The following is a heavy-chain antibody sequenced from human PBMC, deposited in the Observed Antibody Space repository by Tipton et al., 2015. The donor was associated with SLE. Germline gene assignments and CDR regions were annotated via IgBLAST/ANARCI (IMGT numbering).Heavy chain of an antibody. CDR3: ARRYAWAYFDY. Sequence: TLSLTCTVSGYSITSGDYWGWIRQPPGKGLEWIAIISHTESTYYNPSLKSRVTISVDTSKNQFSLKRNSVTAADTAVYYCARRYAWAYFDYWGQGTLVTVSS. CDR1: GYSITSGDY. D-gene: IGHD2-2*01. CDR2: ISHTEST. J-gene: IGHJ4*02. V-gene: IGHV4-38-2*02.